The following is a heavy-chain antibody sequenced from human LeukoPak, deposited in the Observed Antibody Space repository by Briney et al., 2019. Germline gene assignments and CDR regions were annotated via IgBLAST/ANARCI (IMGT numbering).Heavy chain of an antibody. CDR1: GGTFSSYA. V-gene: IGHV1-69*13. Sequence: GASVKVSCKASGGTFSSYAISWVRQAPGQGLEWMGGIIPIFGTANYAQKFQGRVTITADESTSTAYMELSSLRSEDTAVYYCARVPMTTVTTRYYYYYYMDVWGKGTTVTISS. CDR2: IIPIFGTA. J-gene: IGHJ6*03. CDR3: ARVPMTTVTTRYYYYYYMDV. D-gene: IGHD4-17*01.